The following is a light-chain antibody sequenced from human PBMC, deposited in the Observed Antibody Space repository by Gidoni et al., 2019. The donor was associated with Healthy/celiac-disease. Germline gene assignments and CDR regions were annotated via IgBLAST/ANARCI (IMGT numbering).Light chain of an antibody. Sequence: SVLTQPPSASGIPGHRVPISCSGSSSTIGSNPVNWYQQLPGTANKLLIYSNNQRTSGVPDRFSGSKSGTAASLAISGLQAEDEADYYCAAWDDSRNGWVFGGGTKLTVL. CDR1: SSTIGSNP. CDR2: SNN. V-gene: IGLV1-44*01. J-gene: IGLJ3*02. CDR3: AAWDDSRNGWV.